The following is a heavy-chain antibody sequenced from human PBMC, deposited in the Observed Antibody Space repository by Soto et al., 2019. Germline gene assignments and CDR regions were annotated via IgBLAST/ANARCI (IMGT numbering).Heavy chain of an antibody. V-gene: IGHV3-9*01. D-gene: IGHD5-12*01. J-gene: IGHJ4*02. Sequence: EVQLVESGGGLVQPGRSLRLSCEASGFTFDDYAMHWVRQAPGKGLEWVSGISWNSGSIGYADSVKGRFTISRDNAKNSLYLQMNSLRAEDTALYYCAKASDRYSGYDALIDYWGQGTLVTVSS. CDR3: AKASDRYSGYDALIDY. CDR1: GFTFDDYA. CDR2: ISWNSGSI.